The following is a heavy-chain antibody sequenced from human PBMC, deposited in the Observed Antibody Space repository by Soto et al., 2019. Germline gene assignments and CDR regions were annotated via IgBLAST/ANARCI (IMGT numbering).Heavy chain of an antibody. CDR3: ARDLFSSSWYVDFGSERRNWFDP. J-gene: IGHJ5*02. Sequence: SQTLSLTCVISGDSVSSNSAAWNWIRQSPSRGLEWLGRTYYRSKWYNYYAVSVKSRITINPDTSKNQFSLQLNSVTPEDTAVYYCARDLFSSSWYVDFGSERRNWFDPWGQGTLVTVSS. CDR2: TYYRSKWYN. V-gene: IGHV6-1*01. D-gene: IGHD6-13*01. CDR1: GDSVSSNSAA.